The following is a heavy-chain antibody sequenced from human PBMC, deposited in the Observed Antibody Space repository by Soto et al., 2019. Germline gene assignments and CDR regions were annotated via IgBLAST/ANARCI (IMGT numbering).Heavy chain of an antibody. J-gene: IGHJ3*02. D-gene: IGHD2-15*01. CDR3: AREAHCSGGSCQRFDAFDI. Sequence: QVQLVESGGGVVQPGRSLRLSCAASGFTFSSYAMHWVRQAPGKGLEWVAVISYDGSNKYYADSVKGRFTISRDNSKNTLYLQMNSLRAEDTAVYYCAREAHCSGGSCQRFDAFDIWGQGTMVTVSS. CDR1: GFTFSSYA. CDR2: ISYDGSNK. V-gene: IGHV3-30-3*01.